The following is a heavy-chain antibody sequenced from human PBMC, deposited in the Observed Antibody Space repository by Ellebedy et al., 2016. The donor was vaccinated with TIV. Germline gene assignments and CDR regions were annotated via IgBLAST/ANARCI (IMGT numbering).Heavy chain of an antibody. V-gene: IGHV5-10-1*01. Sequence: PGGSLRLSCQGSGYSFTRYWISCVRQMPGKGLEWMGRIDPSDSYTNYSPSFQGHVTISVDKSISTAYLQWSSLKASDTALYYCATFEDGDSGYFDYWGQGTLVTVSS. D-gene: IGHD4-17*01. CDR3: ATFEDGDSGYFDY. CDR2: IDPSDSYT. J-gene: IGHJ4*02. CDR1: GYSFTRYW.